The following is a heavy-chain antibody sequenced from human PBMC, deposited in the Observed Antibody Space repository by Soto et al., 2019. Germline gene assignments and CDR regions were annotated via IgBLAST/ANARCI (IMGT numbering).Heavy chain of an antibody. Sequence: EVQLLESGGGLVQPGGSLRLSCAASGFTFISYAMSWVRQAPGKGLEWVSAISGSGGSTYYADSVKGRFTISRDNSKNTLYLQMNSLRAEDTAVYYCASSLAYCGGDCSPPYYYYGMDVWGQGTTVTVSS. V-gene: IGHV3-23*01. D-gene: IGHD2-21*02. CDR1: GFTFISYA. CDR3: ASSLAYCGGDCSPPYYYYGMDV. CDR2: ISGSGGST. J-gene: IGHJ6*02.